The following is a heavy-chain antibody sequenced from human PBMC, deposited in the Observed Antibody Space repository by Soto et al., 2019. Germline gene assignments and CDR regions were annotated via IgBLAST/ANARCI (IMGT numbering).Heavy chain of an antibody. J-gene: IGHJ3*01. V-gene: IGHV1-69*06. CDR2: IIPIFGTA. Sequence: SVKVSGRASGGTFSSDSISWVRQAPGQWRGWMGGIIPIFGTAKYAHRFQGRVTVTADKYSRTVYLELSSLRSEDTAVYYFASRYSSYNFRCEYLCTEDWGQGITVTV. CDR3: ASRYSSYNFRCEYLCTED. CDR1: GGTFSSDS. D-gene: IGHD5-12*01.